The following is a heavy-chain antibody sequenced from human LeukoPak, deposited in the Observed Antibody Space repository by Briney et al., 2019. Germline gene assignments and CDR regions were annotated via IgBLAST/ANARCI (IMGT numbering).Heavy chain of an antibody. Sequence: GGSLRLSCAASGFTFSSYSMNWVRQAPGKGLEWVSSISSSSSYIYYADSVKGRFTISRDNSKNTLYLQMNSLRAEDTAVYYCAKDQALITMVRGVRSYYYYGMDVWGQGTTVTVSS. CDR3: AKDQALITMVRGVRSYYYYGMDV. CDR2: ISSSSSYI. V-gene: IGHV3-21*04. CDR1: GFTFSSYS. D-gene: IGHD3-10*01. J-gene: IGHJ6*02.